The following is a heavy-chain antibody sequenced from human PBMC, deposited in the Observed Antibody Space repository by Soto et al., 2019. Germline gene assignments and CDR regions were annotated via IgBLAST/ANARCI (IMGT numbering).Heavy chain of an antibody. V-gene: IGHV1-2*02. CDR1: GYTFTGYY. CDR2: INPNSGGT. CDR3: ARAKRITMVRGVPHYSDY. Sequence: ASVKVSCKASGYTFTGYYMHWVRQAPGQGLEWMGWINPNSGGTNYAQKFQGRVTMTRDTSISTAYMELSRLRSDDTAVYYCARAKRITMVRGVPHYSDYWGQGTMVTVSS. D-gene: IGHD3-10*01. J-gene: IGHJ4*02.